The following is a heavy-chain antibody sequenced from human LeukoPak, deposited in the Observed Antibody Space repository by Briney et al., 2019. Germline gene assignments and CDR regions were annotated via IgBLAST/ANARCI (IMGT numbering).Heavy chain of an antibody. J-gene: IGHJ4*02. CDR2: IFSNGDT. Sequence: PGGSLRLSCTVSEFTFSRNYILWVRQAPGKRLEWVSLIFSNGDTHYADSVKGRFTISRGTSKNTVSLQMNSLRVEDTAMYYCTRDQMNYWGQATLVTVSS. CDR1: EFTFSRNY. CDR3: TRDQMNY. D-gene: IGHD5-24*01. V-gene: IGHV3-53*01.